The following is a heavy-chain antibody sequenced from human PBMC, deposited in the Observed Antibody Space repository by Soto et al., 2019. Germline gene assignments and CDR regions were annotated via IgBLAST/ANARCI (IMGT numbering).Heavy chain of an antibody. V-gene: IGHV3-23*01. CDR3: AKEYSTSFDY. D-gene: IGHD6-6*01. CDR1: GFSFSNYA. CDR2: ISAGGSNT. J-gene: IGHJ4*02. Sequence: GGSLRLSCAASGFSFSNYAMNWVRQAPGKGLEWVSAISAGGSNTNYADSVKGRFTSSSDNSKNTLYLQMNGRRADDTAVYYCAKEYSTSFDYWGQGTPVTVSS.